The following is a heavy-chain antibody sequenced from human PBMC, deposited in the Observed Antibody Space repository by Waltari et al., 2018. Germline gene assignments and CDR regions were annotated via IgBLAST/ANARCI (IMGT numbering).Heavy chain of an antibody. CDR1: GYTFIDYY. CDR3: ARDGGFVF. J-gene: IGHJ4*02. CDR2: INPSSGGA. Sequence: QVQLVQSGTEVKKPGASVKVSCKASGYTFIDYYMQWVRQAPGQGLEWMGWINPSSGGAKYAQSFQGRVTMTRDTSSRTVYTELSRLTYDDTAMYYCARDGGFVFWGQGTLVSVSS. D-gene: IGHD2-15*01. V-gene: IGHV1-2*02.